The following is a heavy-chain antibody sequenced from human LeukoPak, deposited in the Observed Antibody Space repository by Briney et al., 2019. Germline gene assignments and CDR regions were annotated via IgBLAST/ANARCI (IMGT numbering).Heavy chain of an antibody. CDR2: IYYSGST. V-gene: IGHV4-39*07. CDR1: GGSISSSSYY. CDR3: ARTRSGLWFGELLYYFDY. J-gene: IGHJ4*02. Sequence: SETLSLTCTVSGGSISSSSYYWGWIRQPPGKGLEGIGSIYYSGSTYYNPSLKSRVTISVDTSKNQFSLKLSSVTAADTAVYYCARTRSGLWFGELLYYFDYWGQGTLVTVSS. D-gene: IGHD3-10*01.